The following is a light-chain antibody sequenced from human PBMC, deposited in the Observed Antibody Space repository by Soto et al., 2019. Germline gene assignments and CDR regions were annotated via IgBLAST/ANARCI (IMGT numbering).Light chain of an antibody. CDR1: QSVHNNY. J-gene: IGKJ4*01. CDR2: VAS. CDR3: LQYGALPLT. Sequence: EIVLTQSPGTLSFSPGDRATLSCRASQSVHNNYLAWYQQKLGQAPRLVISVASNRATGISDRVSGGGSGTDFILTISRLEPEDSAVYYCLQYGALPLTFGGGTKVAI. V-gene: IGKV3-20*01.